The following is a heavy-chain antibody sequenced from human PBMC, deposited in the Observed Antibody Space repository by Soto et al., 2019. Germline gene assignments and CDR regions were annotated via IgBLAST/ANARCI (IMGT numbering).Heavy chain of an antibody. CDR1: RDTFNKYA. V-gene: IGHV1-69*01. CDR3: ARGETYLGV. CDR2: IIPIFSSR. D-gene: IGHD3-16*01. Sequence: QVQLXXSXXXXKKPGSSVKXSXKXSRDTFNKYAFNWVRQAPGQGLEWMGWIIPIFSSRNYAEKFQGRVTITADDSTSTAYMELRSLRFEDTAVYYCARGETYLGVWGQGTTVTVSS. J-gene: IGHJ6*02.